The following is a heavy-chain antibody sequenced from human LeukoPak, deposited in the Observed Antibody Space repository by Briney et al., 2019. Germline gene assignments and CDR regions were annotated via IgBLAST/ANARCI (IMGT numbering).Heavy chain of an antibody. CDR2: LYHTGST. V-gene: IGHV4-4*02. D-gene: IGHD6-19*01. CDR1: GGSVSSNNW. Sequence: PSETLSLTCAVSGGSVSSNNWWSWVRQPPRKGLEWIGELYHTGSTNFNPSLKSRVTVSMDKSKNQFFLKPTSVTAADTAVYYCATHVAVAGWGAFDIWGQGTMVTVSS. J-gene: IGHJ3*02. CDR3: ATHVAVAGWGAFDI.